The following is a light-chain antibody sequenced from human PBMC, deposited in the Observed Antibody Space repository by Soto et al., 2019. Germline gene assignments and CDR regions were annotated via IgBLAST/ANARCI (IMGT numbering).Light chain of an antibody. J-gene: IGKJ5*01. CDR1: QSVSSN. Sequence: VLAQSPGTLSLSPRGRATLSCRASQSVSSNLAWYQQKPGQAPRLLIYGASTRATGIPARFSGSGSGTEFTLTISSLQSEDFAVYYCQQYNNWPPGITFGQGTRLEIK. CDR3: QQYNNWPPGIT. CDR2: GAS. V-gene: IGKV3-15*01.